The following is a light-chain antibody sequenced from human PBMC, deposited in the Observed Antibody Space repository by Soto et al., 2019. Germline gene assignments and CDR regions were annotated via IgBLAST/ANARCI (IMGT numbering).Light chain of an antibody. Sequence: EIVLTQSPATLSLSPGERATLSCRASQSVSNYLAWYQQKPCQAPRLLIYDASNRATGIPARFSGSGSGTDFTLTISSLDPEDCAVYYCQQRSTWPRFTFGQGTKVGIK. CDR1: QSVSNY. CDR2: DAS. V-gene: IGKV3-11*01. CDR3: QQRSTWPRFT. J-gene: IGKJ2*01.